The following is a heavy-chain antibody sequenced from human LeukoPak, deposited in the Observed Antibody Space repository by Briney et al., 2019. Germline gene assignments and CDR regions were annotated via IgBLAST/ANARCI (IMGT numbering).Heavy chain of an antibody. CDR1: GYTFTGYY. V-gene: IGHV1-2*06. D-gene: IGHD4-17*01. J-gene: IGHJ4*02. CDR3: ARIRLRSVTTVFDY. CDR2: INPNSGGT. Sequence: ASVKVSCKASGYTFTGYYMHWVRQAPGQGLEWMGRINPNSGGTNYAQKFQGRVTMTRDTSISTAYMELSRLRSDDTAVYYCARIRLRSVTTVFDYWGQRTLVTVSS.